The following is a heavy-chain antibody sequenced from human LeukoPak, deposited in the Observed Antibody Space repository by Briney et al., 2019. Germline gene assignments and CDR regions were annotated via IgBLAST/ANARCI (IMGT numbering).Heavy chain of an antibody. CDR1: GYTFTSYD. J-gene: IGHJ6*03. V-gene: IGHV1-8*03. CDR2: MNPNSGNT. Sequence: ASVKVSCKASGYTFTSYDINWVRQATGQGLEWMGWMNPNSGNTGYAQKFQGRVTITRSTSISTAYMELSSLRSEDTAVYYCARSPPSSSGWYQWNYYYYYMDVWGRGTTVTVSS. D-gene: IGHD6-19*01. CDR3: ARSPPSSSGWYQWNYYYYYMDV.